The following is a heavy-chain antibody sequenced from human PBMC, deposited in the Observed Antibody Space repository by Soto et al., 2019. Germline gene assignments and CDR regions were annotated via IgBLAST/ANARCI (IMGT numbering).Heavy chain of an antibody. Sequence: GGSLRLSCAASGFTFRSYSMNWVRQAPGKGLEWVSYISSSSSTIYYADSVKGRFTVSRDNAKNSLYLQMSSLRAEDPAVYYCATDSSGLNNGGQETLVTVPS. J-gene: IGHJ4*02. CDR3: ATDSSGLNN. CDR1: GFTFRSYS. D-gene: IGHD2-8*01. CDR2: ISSSSSTI. V-gene: IGHV3-48*01.